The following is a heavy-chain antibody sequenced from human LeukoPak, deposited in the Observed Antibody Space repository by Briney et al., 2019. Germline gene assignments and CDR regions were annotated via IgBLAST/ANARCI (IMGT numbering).Heavy chain of an antibody. CDR3: AKFPSYDSSGHDGFDV. D-gene: IGHD3-22*01. CDR1: GFIFKNHA. J-gene: IGHJ3*01. CDR2: TSGSGGTK. Sequence: GGSLRLSCAASGFIFKNHAMSWVRQAPGKGLEWVSATSGSGGTKFYADSVKGRFTISRDNSKDTLYLQMNSPRAEDTATYFCAKFPSYDSSGHDGFDVWGQGTRVTVSS. V-gene: IGHV3-23*01.